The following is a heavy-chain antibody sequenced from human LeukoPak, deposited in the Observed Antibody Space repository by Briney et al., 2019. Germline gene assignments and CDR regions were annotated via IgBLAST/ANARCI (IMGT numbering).Heavy chain of an antibody. J-gene: IGHJ4*02. V-gene: IGHV4-39*01. D-gene: IGHD3-3*01. CDR2: IYYSGST. Sequence: SETLSLTCTVSGGSISSSSYYWGWIRQPPGKGLEWIGSIYYSGSTYYNPSLKSRVTISVDTSKNQFSLKLSSVTAADTAVYYCARQEFGHYDFWSGYLYFDYWGQGTLVTVSS. CDR1: GGSISSSSYY. CDR3: ARQEFGHYDFWSGYLYFDY.